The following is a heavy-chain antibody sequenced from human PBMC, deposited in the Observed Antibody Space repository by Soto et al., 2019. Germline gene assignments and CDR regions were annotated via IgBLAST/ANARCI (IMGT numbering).Heavy chain of an antibody. D-gene: IGHD3-9*01. CDR3: ARSTDYYILTRFHL. Sequence: QVTLKESGPTLVKPTQTLTLTCTFSGFSLRTSGVGVGWIRQPPGKALEGLAVIYWDDDKRYSPSLKSRLTITKETSKTQVVLTMTNMDSVDTATYYCARSTDYYILTRFHLWGQGTLDTVSS. J-gene: IGHJ5*02. CDR1: GFSLRTSGVG. V-gene: IGHV2-5*02. CDR2: IYWDDDK.